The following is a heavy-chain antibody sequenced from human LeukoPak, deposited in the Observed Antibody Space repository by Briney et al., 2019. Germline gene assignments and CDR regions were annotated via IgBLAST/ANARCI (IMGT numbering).Heavy chain of an antibody. Sequence: QPGGSLRLSCAASGFTFSSYGMHWVRQAPGKGLEWVSFTRDDGGNKYYADSVKGRFTISRDNSKNTLYLQMNGLRPEDTAVYYCAKDAERGFDYSNSLDKWGQGTLVTVSS. CDR1: GFTFSSYG. D-gene: IGHD4-11*01. J-gene: IGHJ4*02. CDR2: TRDDGGNK. CDR3: AKDAERGFDYSNSLDK. V-gene: IGHV3-30*02.